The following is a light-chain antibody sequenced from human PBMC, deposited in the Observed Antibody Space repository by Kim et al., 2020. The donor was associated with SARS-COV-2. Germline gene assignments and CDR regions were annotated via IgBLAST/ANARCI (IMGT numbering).Light chain of an antibody. CDR2: DAS. J-gene: IGKJ4*01. CDR3: QQRSNWPLT. Sequence: SLSPGERAILSRRASQSIATFLAWYQQRPGQAPRLLIYDASNRATGTPARISGSGSGTDFTLTISSLEPEDFAVYYCQQRSNWPLTFGGGTKLEI. V-gene: IGKV3-11*01. CDR1: QSIATF.